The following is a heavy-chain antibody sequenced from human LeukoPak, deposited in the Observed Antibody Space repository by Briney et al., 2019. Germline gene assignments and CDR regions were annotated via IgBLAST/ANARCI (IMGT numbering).Heavy chain of an antibody. CDR2: IYHSGST. V-gene: IGHV4-38-2*02. J-gene: IGHJ5*02. D-gene: IGHD3-9*01. CDR1: GYSISSGYY. CDR3: ATMIYILAGYYKLDSGYNWFDP. Sequence: SETLSLTCTVSGYSISSGYYWGWIRQPPGKGLEWIGSIYHSGSTYYNPSLKSRVTISVDTSKNQFSLKLSSVTAADTAVYYCATMIYILAGYYKLDSGYNWFDPWGQGTLVTVSS.